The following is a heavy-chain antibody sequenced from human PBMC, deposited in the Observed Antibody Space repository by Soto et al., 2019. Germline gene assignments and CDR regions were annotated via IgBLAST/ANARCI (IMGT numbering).Heavy chain of an antibody. D-gene: IGHD3-3*01. J-gene: IGHJ5*02. V-gene: IGHV4-34*01. Sequence: SETLSLTCAVYGGSFSGYYWSWIRQPPGKGLEWIGEINHSGSTNYNPSLKSRVTISVDTSKNQFSLKLSSVTAADTAAYYCARGSRYGREITTFGVVTQPTRGYWFDPWGQGTLVTVSS. CDR1: GGSFSGYY. CDR2: INHSGST. CDR3: ARGSRYGREITTFGVVTQPTRGYWFDP.